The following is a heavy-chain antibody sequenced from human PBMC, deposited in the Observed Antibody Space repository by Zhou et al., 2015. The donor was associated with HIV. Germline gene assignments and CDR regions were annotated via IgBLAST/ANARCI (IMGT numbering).Heavy chain of an antibody. CDR1: GYTFTSYD. D-gene: IGHD3-3*01. Sequence: QVQLVQSGAEVKKPGASVKVSCKASGYTFTSYDINWVRQATGQGLEWMGWMNPNSGNTGYAQKFQGRVTMTRNTSISTAYMELSSLRSEDTAVYYCTFWSGYSFYYGMDVWGQGTTVTVSS. CDR3: TFWSGYSFYYGMDV. V-gene: IGHV1-8*01. CDR2: MNPNSGNT. J-gene: IGHJ6*02.